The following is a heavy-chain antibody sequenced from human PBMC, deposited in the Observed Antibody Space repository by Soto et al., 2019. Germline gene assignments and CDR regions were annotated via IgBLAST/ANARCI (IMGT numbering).Heavy chain of an antibody. Sequence: PGGSLRLSCTASGFTFSNSAMTWVRQAPGKGLEWVSGISGSRTNTYYADSVKVRFTISRDNSKNTLYLEMNSLRGGDTAVYFCAKDHPRDDYKMTYLQHWGQGTLVTVSS. CDR2: ISGSRTNT. V-gene: IGHV3-23*01. D-gene: IGHD4-4*01. J-gene: IGHJ1*01. CDR1: GFTFSNSA. CDR3: AKDHPRDDYKMTYLQH.